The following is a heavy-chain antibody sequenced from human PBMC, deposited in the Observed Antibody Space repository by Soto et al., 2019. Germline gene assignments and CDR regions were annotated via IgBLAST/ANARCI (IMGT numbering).Heavy chain of an antibody. V-gene: IGHV3-30-3*01. Sequence: PGGSLRLSCAASGFTFSSYAMHWVRQAPGKGLEWVAVISYDGSNKYYADSVKGRFTISRDNSKNTLYLQMNSLRAEDTAVYYCARDGTYYDFWSGYLAVPYYGMDVWGQGTTVTVPS. D-gene: IGHD3-3*01. J-gene: IGHJ6*02. CDR3: ARDGTYYDFWSGYLAVPYYGMDV. CDR2: ISYDGSNK. CDR1: GFTFSSYA.